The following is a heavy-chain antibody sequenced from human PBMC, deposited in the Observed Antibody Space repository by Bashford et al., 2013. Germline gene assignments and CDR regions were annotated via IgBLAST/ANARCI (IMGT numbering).Heavy chain of an antibody. D-gene: IGHD1-26*01. Sequence: GGSLRLSCAASGFTFSSYSMNWVRQAPGKGLEWVSSISSSSSYIYYADSVKGRFTISRDNAKNSLYLQMNSLRAEDTAVYYCAREGAKNVPSNYYYYYGMDVWGQGTTVTVSS. V-gene: IGHV3-21*01. CDR1: GFTFSSYS. J-gene: IGHJ6*02. CDR2: ISSSSSYI. CDR3: AREGAKNVPSNYYYYYGMDV.